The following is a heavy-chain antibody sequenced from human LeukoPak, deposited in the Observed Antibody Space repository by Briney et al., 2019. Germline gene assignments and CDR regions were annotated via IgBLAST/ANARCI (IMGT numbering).Heavy chain of an antibody. CDR2: ISAYNGNT. J-gene: IGHJ4*02. CDR3: ARDKHDGSGWYGPDY. Sequence: GASVKXSCKASGYTFTSYGISWVRQAPGQGLEWMGWISAYNGNTNYAQKHQGRVTMTTDTSTSTAYMELSSLRSDDTAVYYCARDKHDGSGWYGPDYWGQGTLVTVSS. V-gene: IGHV1-18*01. D-gene: IGHD6-19*01. CDR1: GYTFTSYG.